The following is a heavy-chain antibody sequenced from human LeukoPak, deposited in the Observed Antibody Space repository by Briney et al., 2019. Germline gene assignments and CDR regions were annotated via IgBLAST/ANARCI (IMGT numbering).Heavy chain of an antibody. CDR3: ARGPGAARPLPSYV. CDR2: INPNSGGT. CDR1: GYTFTGYY. D-gene: IGHD6-6*01. V-gene: IGHV1-2*06. Sequence: ASVKVSCKASGYTFTGYYMHWVRQAPGQGLEWMGRINPNSGGTNYAQKFQGRVTMTRDTSISAAYMELSRLRSDDTAVYYCARGPGAARPLPSYVGGKGTTVTVSS. J-gene: IGHJ6*04.